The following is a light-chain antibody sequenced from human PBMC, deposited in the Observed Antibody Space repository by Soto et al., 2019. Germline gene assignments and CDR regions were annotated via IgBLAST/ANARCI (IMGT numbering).Light chain of an antibody. CDR2: DAS. J-gene: IGKJ1*01. V-gene: IGKV1-5*01. CDR3: QQYKSYWT. CDR1: QSISTW. Sequence: DIQLTQSLFTLSASVGDRVALTCRASQSISTWLAWYQQKPGKAPKLLISDASSLETGVPSRFSGSGSGTEFTLTINSLQPDDFATYYCQQYKSYWTFGQGTKVDI.